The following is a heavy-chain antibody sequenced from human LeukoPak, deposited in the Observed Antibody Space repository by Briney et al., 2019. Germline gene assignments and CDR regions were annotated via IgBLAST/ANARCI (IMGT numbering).Heavy chain of an antibody. CDR3: AKDVSDWSQGYFDS. J-gene: IGHJ4*02. CDR2: IWYDGSNK. Sequence: GRSLRLSCAASGFTFSSYGMPWVRQAPGKGLEWVAVIWYDGSNKYYADSVKGRFTISRDNSKNTLYLQMNSLRAEATAVYYCAKDVSDWSQGYFDSWGQGTLVTVSS. D-gene: IGHD3-9*01. CDR1: GFTFSSYG. V-gene: IGHV3-33*06.